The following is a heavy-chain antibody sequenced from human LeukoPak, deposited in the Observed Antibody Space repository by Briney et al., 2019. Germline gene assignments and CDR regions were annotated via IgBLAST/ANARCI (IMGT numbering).Heavy chain of an antibody. CDR1: GGSISSYY. CDR2: IYYSGST. V-gene: IGHV4-59*01. D-gene: IGHD2-15*01. CDR3: ASFCSGGSCYSGGDAFDI. Sequence: SETLSLTCTVSGGSISSYYWSWIRQPPGEGLKWIGYIYYSGSTNYNPSLKSRVTISVDTSKNQFSLKLSSVTAADTAVYYCASFCSGGSCYSGGDAFDIWGQGTMVTVSS. J-gene: IGHJ3*02.